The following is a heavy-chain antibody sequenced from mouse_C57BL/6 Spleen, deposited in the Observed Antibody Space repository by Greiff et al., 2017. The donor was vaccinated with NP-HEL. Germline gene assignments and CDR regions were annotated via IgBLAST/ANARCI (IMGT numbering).Heavy chain of an antibody. CDR3: ASNPITAAAMDY. Sequence: EVQVEESGGGLVQPGGSLSLSCAASGFTFTDYYMSWVRQPPGKALEWLGFIRNKANGYTTEYSASVKGRFTISRDNSQSILYLQMNALRAEYSATYYCASNPITAAAMDYWGQGTSVTVSS. J-gene: IGHJ4*01. CDR2: IRNKANGYTT. CDR1: GFTFTDYY. V-gene: IGHV7-3*01. D-gene: IGHD1-1*01.